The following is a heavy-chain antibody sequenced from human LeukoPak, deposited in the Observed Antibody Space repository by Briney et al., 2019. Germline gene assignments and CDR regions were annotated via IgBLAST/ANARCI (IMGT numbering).Heavy chain of an antibody. J-gene: IGHJ6*02. CDR2: IRPDGSAV. CDR1: GFSFNQHS. Sequence: PGGSLRLSCIASGFSFNQHSMSWVRQAPVKGLEWVASIRPDGSAVFYVDSVKGRFTFSRDNAKNSLDLQMNSLRAEDTAVYYCARFGLPYSIDLWGQGTMVTVSS. CDR3: ARFGLPYSIDL. D-gene: IGHD3/OR15-3a*01. V-gene: IGHV3-7*01.